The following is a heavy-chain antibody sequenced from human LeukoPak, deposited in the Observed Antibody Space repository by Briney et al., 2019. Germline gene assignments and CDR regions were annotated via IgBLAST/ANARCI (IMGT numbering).Heavy chain of an antibody. CDR2: INHSGST. CDR3: ARTRRSFDP. CDR1: GVSFSGYY. J-gene: IGHJ5*02. V-gene: IGHV4-34*01. Sequence: SSETLSLTCAVYGVSFSGYYWSWIRQPPGKGLEWIGEINHSGSTNYNPSLKSRVTISVDTSKNQFSLKLSSVTAADTAVYYCARTRRSFDPWGQGTLVTVSS.